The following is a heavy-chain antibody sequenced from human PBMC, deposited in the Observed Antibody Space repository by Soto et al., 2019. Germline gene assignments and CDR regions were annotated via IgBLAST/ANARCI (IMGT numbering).Heavy chain of an antibody. D-gene: IGHD1-20*01. J-gene: IGHJ4*02. CDR2: ITNRATGDTT. CDR3: ASSITQMLTD. Sequence: EVQLVESGGGLVQSGGSLRLSCTASVFSVSDHFMDWVRQTPGKGLEWLGQITNRATGDTTFYAASVKGRFTVSKDTSRNSLDLQMNSLKTEDTAVYYCASSITQMLTDWGQGTLVAVAS. V-gene: IGHV3-72*01. CDR1: VFSVSDHF.